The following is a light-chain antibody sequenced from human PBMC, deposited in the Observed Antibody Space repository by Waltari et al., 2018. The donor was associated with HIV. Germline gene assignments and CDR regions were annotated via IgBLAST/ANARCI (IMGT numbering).Light chain of an antibody. CDR1: KLDNKY. V-gene: IGLV3-1*01. CDR2: EDS. CDR3: QAWDSGTVI. J-gene: IGLJ2*01. Sequence: SYELIQPPSVSVSPGQTASITCSGDKLDNKYASWYQQRPGQSPVLVILEDSSRPSGIPERFSGSNSGNTATLTISGTDPRDEADYFCQAWDSGTVIFGGGTKLTVL.